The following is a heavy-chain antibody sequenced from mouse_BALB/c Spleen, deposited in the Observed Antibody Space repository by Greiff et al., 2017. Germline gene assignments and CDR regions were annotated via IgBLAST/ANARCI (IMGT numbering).Heavy chain of an antibody. Sequence: VKLQQPGAELVKPGASVKLSCKASGYTFTSYYMYWVKQRPGQGLEWIGGINPSNGGTNFNEKFKSKATLTVDKSSSTAYMQLSSLTSEDSAVYYCTRGGDYYGSSYGGAMDYWGQGTSVTVSS. CDR3: TRGGDYYGSSYGGAMDY. D-gene: IGHD1-1*01. V-gene: IGHV1S81*02. CDR1: GYTFTSYY. CDR2: INPSNGGT. J-gene: IGHJ4*01.